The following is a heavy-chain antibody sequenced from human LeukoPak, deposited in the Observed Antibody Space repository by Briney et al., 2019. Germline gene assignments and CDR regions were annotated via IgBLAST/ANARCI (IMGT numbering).Heavy chain of an antibody. V-gene: IGHV1-18*01. CDR3: ARGTYFDY. Sequence: GASVKVSCKASGYTFTTYGISWVRQAPGRGLEWMGWTNAYNDKTKYAQKLEGRVTMTTDTSTSTAYMEMRSLRSDDTAVYYCARGTYFDYWGQGTLVTVSS. CDR1: GYTFTTYG. D-gene: IGHD1-1*01. CDR2: TNAYNDKT. J-gene: IGHJ4*02.